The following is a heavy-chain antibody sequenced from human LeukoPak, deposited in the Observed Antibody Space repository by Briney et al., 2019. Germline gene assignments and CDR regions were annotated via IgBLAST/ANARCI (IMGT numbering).Heavy chain of an antibody. J-gene: IGHJ5*02. CDR2: ISWNSGSI. D-gene: IGHD2-2*01. V-gene: IGHV3-9*01. CDR3: AKERGQRLVVPLDR. CDR1: AVTFYDYA. Sequence: GGSLRLSCAASAVTFYDYAMHWVWQAPGKGLEWVSGISWNSGSIGYADSVKGRFTISRDNAKNSLYLQMNSLRAEDTALYYCAKERGQRLVVPLDRWGQGTLVTVSS.